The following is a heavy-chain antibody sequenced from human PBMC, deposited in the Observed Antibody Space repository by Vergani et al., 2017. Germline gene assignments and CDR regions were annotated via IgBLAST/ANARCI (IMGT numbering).Heavy chain of an antibody. D-gene: IGHD3-22*01. J-gene: IGHJ4*02. CDR1: GFTFSSYG. CDR3: ARDGNYYDSSGYYYAEVSY. V-gene: IGHV3-48*04. Sequence: VQLVESGGGVVQPGRSLRLSCAASGFTFSSYGMNWVRQAPGKGLEWVSYISSSSSTIYYADSVKGRFTISRDNAKNSLYLQMNSLRSEDTAVYYCARDGNYYDSSGYYYAEVSYWGQGTLVTVSS. CDR2: ISSSSSTI.